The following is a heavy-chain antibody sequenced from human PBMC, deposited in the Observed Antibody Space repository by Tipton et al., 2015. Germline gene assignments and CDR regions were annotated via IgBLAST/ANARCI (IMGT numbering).Heavy chain of an antibody. D-gene: IGHD3-22*01. Sequence: SLRLSCAASGFTFSSYEMSWVRQAPGKGLEWVSYISSSGSTIYYADSVKGRFTISRDNAKNLLYLQMNSLRAEDTAVYYCARGFPGDSNQDDFFDPWGQGTLVTVSS. CDR1: GFTFSSYE. J-gene: IGHJ5*02. CDR3: ARGFPGDSNQDDFFDP. V-gene: IGHV3-48*03. CDR2: ISSSGSTI.